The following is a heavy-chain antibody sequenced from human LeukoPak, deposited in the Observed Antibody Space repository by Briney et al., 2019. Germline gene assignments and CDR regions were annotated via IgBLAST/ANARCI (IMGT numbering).Heavy chain of an antibody. CDR2: IIPIFGTA. CDR1: GGTFSSYA. D-gene: IGHD1-7*01. Sequence: ASVKVSCKASGGTFSSYAISWVRQAPGQGLEWMGGIIPIFGTANYAQKFQGRVAITTDESTSTAYMELSSLRSEETAVYYCARATYNWNYFYPAEYYNYYMDDWGEGTTVTVSS. CDR3: ARATYNWNYFYPAEYYNYYMDD. V-gene: IGHV1-69*05. J-gene: IGHJ6*03.